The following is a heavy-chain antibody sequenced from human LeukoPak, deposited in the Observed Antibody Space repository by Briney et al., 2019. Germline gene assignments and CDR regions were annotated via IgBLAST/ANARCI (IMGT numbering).Heavy chain of an antibody. CDR1: GYTFTSYG. CDR2: INPNSGGT. J-gene: IGHJ4*02. Sequence: ASVKVSCKASGYTFTSYGISWVRQAPGQGLEWMGWINPNSGGTNYAQKFQGRVTMTRDTSISTAYMELSRLRSDDTAVYYCAKDSVRGGFDYWGQGTLVTVSS. CDR3: AKDSVRGGFDY. V-gene: IGHV1-2*02. D-gene: IGHD3-16*01.